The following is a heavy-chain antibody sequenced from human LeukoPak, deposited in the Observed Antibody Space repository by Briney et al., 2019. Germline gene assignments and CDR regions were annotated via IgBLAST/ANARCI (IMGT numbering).Heavy chain of an antibody. Sequence: SETLSLTCGVSGGSITSDTYYWSWIRQPPGKGLEWIGYILHSGSSYYNPSLNSRVTTSIDTSKDQFSLKLNSVTAADTAVYYCAKTRNFWSAYFDYWGQGTLVTVSS. V-gene: IGHV4-30-2*01. CDR3: AKTRNFWSAYFDY. J-gene: IGHJ4*02. CDR1: GGSITSDTYY. CDR2: ILHSGSS. D-gene: IGHD3-3*01.